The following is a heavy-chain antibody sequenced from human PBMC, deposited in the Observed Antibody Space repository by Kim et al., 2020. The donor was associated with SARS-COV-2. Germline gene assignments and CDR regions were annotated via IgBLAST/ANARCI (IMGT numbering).Heavy chain of an antibody. CDR3: ARETIQLWTRTTDY. D-gene: IGHD5-18*01. J-gene: IGHJ4*02. V-gene: IGHV3-21*01. CDR1: GFTFSSYS. Sequence: GGSLRLSCAASGFTFSSYSMNWVRQAPGKGLEWVSSISSSSSYIYYADSVKGRFTISRDNAKNSLYLQMNSLRAEDTAVYYCARETIQLWTRTTDYWGQGTLVTVSS. CDR2: ISSSSSYI.